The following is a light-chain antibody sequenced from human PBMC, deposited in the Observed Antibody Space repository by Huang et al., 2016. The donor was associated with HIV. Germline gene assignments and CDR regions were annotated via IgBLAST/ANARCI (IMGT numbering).Light chain of an antibody. V-gene: IGKV1-9*01. CDR2: AES. J-gene: IGKJ3*01. CDR1: QDIISY. Sequence: IQLTQSPSSLSASAGDRVTITCRASQDIISYLAWYQQKPGKAPKLLIYAESTLESGVPSRFSGSGSGTDFTLTINNLQPEDFATYYCLQLNTYPGTFGPGTNVDV. CDR3: LQLNTYPGT.